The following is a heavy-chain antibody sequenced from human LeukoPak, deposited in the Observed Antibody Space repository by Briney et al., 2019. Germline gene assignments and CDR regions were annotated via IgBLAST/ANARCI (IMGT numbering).Heavy chain of an antibody. CDR3: ARYCSSTSCHGYWFDP. CDR1: GGSISSGGYS. V-gene: IGHV4-30-2*01. J-gene: IGHJ5*02. Sequence: PSQTLSLTCAVSGGSISSGGYSWGWIRQPPGKGLEWIGYIYHSGSTYYNPSLKSRVTISVDRSKNQFSLKLSSVTAADTAVYCCARYCSSTSCHGYWFDPWGQGTLVTVSS. D-gene: IGHD2-2*01. CDR2: IYHSGST.